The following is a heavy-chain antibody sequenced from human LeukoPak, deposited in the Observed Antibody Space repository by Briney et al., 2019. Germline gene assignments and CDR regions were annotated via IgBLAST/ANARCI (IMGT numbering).Heavy chain of an antibody. J-gene: IGHJ4*02. CDR1: GFSFSDYN. D-gene: IGHD2-21*01. Sequence: GRSLRLSCAASGFSFSDYNMHWVRQAPGKGLEWVSLISWDGGSTYYADSVKGRFTISRDNSKNSLYLQMNSLRTEDTALYYCAKDIVSAGGAYFDYWGQGTLVTVSS. V-gene: IGHV3-43*01. CDR3: AKDIVSAGGAYFDY. CDR2: ISWDGGST.